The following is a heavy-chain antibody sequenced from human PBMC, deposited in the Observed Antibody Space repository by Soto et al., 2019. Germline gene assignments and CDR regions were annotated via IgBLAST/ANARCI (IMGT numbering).Heavy chain of an antibody. J-gene: IGHJ5*02. CDR1: GDISSHY. V-gene: IGHV4-59*08. D-gene: IGHD3-16*02. CDR2: VYYSGHT. CDR3: AGIVINNKYKWFVD. Sequence: PSETLSLTCSVSGDISSHYGSWVRQAPGNGMEWVGYVYYSGHTNYNPSLKRRLTISIDTSENQLSLKLRSVTAADAAVYYYAGIVINNKYKWFVDCGQGILVAVSS.